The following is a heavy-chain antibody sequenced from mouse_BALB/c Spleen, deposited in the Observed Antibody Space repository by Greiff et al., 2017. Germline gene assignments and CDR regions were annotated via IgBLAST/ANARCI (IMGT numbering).Heavy chain of an antibody. D-gene: IGHD2-14*01. Sequence: QVQLQQSGPELVKPGASVKISCKSSGYSFTSYYIHWVKQRPGQGLEWIGCIFPGSGNTKYNEKFKGKATLTADKSSSTAYMQLSSLTSENSAVYFCARDGQVRGAMDYWGQGTSVTVSS. CDR1: GYSFTSYY. V-gene: IGHV1-66*01. CDR2: IFPGSGNT. CDR3: ARDGQVRGAMDY. J-gene: IGHJ4*01.